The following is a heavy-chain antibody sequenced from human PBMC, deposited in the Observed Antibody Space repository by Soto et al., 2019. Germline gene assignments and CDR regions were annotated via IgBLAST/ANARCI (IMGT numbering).Heavy chain of an antibody. CDR2: IYSGESK. CDR1: WFTGSSNY. V-gene: IGHV3-53*01. Sequence: VGSIRLCLAVSWFTGSSNYMTWVRQASGKRLEWVSVIYSGESKLYADSVKGRFTISRDNFKNTLYLQMNSLRAEDTAVYYCAREPSRRSQLLSLDRWGHEELATAVPWG. J-gene: IGHJ6*01. D-gene: IGHD6-6*01. CDR3: AREPSRRSQLLSLDRWGHEELATAVP.